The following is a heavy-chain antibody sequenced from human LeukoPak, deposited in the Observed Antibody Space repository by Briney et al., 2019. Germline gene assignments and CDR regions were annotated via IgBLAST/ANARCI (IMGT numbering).Heavy chain of an antibody. J-gene: IGHJ4*02. D-gene: IGHD3-16*01. CDR3: ATDYDYVWGRDY. V-gene: IGHV1-24*01. Sequence: ASVKVSCKVSGYTLTELSMHWVRQAPGKGLEWMGGFDPEDGETIYAQKFQGRVTMTEDTSTDTAYMELSSLRSEDTAVYYCATDYDYVWGRDYWGQGTLVTVSS. CDR2: FDPEDGET. CDR1: GYTLTELS.